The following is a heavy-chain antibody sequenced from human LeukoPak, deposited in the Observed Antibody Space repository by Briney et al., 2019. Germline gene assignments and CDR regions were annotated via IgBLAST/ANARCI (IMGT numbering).Heavy chain of an antibody. CDR3: VRAVSVSSYYFDC. V-gene: IGHV3-30*03. Sequence: GGSLRLSCAASGFTFSTYGLHWVRQAPGKGLEWVALISYDGGNKNYISSVKGRFTISRDNAKNSLYLQMNSLRAEDTAVYYCVRAVSVSSYYFDCWGQGTLVTVSS. D-gene: IGHD5/OR15-5a*01. CDR2: ISYDGGNK. CDR1: GFTFSTYG. J-gene: IGHJ4*02.